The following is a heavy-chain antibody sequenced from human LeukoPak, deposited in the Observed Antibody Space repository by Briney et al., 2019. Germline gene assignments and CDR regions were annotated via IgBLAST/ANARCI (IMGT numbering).Heavy chain of an antibody. CDR1: GYTFTSYG. CDR2: ISAYNGNT. J-gene: IGHJ6*03. Sequence: ASVKVSCKASGYTFTSYGISWVRQAPGQGLEWMGWISAYNGNTNYAQKLQGRVTISADEYTSTVYMELSSLRSDDTAVYYCARTVEGLTMVRGVADYYYYMDVWGKGTTVTISS. D-gene: IGHD3-10*01. V-gene: IGHV1-18*01. CDR3: ARTVEGLTMVRGVADYYYYMDV.